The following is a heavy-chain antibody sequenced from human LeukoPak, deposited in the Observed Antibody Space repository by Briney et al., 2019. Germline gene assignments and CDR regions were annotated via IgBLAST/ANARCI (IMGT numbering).Heavy chain of an antibody. CDR3: AKKVTSSWTHNSFCDY. V-gene: IGHV3-30*07. Sequence: GRSLRLSCAASGFTFSSYAMHWVRQAPGKGLEWVAVISYDGSNKYYADSVKGRFTISRDNSKNTLYLQMNSLRAEDTAVYYCAKKVTSSWTHNSFCDYWGQGTLVTVSS. CDR1: GFTFSSYA. D-gene: IGHD6-13*01. J-gene: IGHJ4*02. CDR2: ISYDGSNK.